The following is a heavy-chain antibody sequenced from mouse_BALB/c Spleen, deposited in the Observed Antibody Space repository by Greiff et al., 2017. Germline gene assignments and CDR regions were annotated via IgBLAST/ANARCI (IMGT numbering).Heavy chain of an antibody. CDR2: IYPGNRDT. D-gene: IGHD2-4*01. V-gene: IGHV1-5*01. CDR1: GYSFTSYW. Sequence: VQLKESGTVLARPGASVKMSCKASGYSFTSYWMHWVKQRPGQGLEWIGAIYPGNRDTSYNQKFKGKAKLTAVTSASTAYMELSSLTNEDSAVYYCTRSRLVYEYDGVDYWGQGTTLTVSS. CDR3: TRSRLVYEYDGVDY. J-gene: IGHJ2*01.